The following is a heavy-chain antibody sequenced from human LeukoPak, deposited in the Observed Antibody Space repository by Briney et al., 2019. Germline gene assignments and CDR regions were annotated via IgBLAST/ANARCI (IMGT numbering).Heavy chain of an antibody. CDR3: AEDGFDEGIYFDY. D-gene: IGHD3-9*01. V-gene: IGHV3-33*06. Sequence: PGGSLRLSCAASGFTFSSYGMHWVRQAPGKGLEWVAVIWYDGSNKYYADSVKGRFTISRDSSKNTLYLQMNSLRAEDTAVYYCAEDGFDEGIYFDYWGQGTLVTVSS. J-gene: IGHJ4*02. CDR2: IWYDGSNK. CDR1: GFTFSSYG.